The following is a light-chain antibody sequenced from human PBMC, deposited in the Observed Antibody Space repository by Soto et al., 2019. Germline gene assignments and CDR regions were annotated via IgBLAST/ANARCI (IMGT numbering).Light chain of an antibody. CDR2: GAS. V-gene: IGKV3-20*01. Sequence: EIVLTQSPGTLSLSPGERATLSCRASQSVSSTYLAWYQQKPGQAPRLLIYGASSRATGIPDRFSGSGSGTDFTLAISRLEPEDFAVYYCQQYDTSPTTFGKGTKVQIK. J-gene: IGKJ2*01. CDR1: QSVSSTY. CDR3: QQYDTSPTT.